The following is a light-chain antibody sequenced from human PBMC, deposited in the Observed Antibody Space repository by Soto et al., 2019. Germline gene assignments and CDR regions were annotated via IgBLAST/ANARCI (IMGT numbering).Light chain of an antibody. CDR1: QSVSSF. CDR2: GAS. J-gene: IGKJ4*01. CDR3: QQYNNWPLT. V-gene: IGKV3-15*01. Sequence: EIVMTQSPATLSVSPGERATLSCRASQSVSSFLAWYQQTPGQAPRLLIYGASTRATGIPARFSGSGSGTEFTLTIGSLQSEDFAIYFCQQYNNWPLTFGGGTKVEIK.